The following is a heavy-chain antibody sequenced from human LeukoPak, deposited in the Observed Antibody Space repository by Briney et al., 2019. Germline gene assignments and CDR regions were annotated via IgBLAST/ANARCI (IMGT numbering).Heavy chain of an antibody. D-gene: IGHD1-26*01. CDR1: GYTFTSYG. CDR2: ISAYNGNT. V-gene: IGHV1-18*01. J-gene: IGHJ4*02. CDR3: ARESPKLIVGATSPDY. Sequence: GASVKVSCKASGYTFTSYGISWVRQAPGQGLEWMGWISAYNGNTNYAQKLQGRVTMTTDTSTSTAYMELRSLRSDDTAVYYCARESPKLIVGATSPDYWGQGTLVTVSS.